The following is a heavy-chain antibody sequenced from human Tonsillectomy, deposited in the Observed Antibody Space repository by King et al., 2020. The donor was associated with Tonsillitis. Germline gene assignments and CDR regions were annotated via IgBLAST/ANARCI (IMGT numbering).Heavy chain of an antibody. CDR1: GGTFSSYA. Sequence: QVQLVESGAEVKKPGSSVKVSCKASGGTFSSYAISWVRQAPGQGLEWMGGIIPIFGTANYAQNFQGRVTITADESTRTVYMELSSLRSEDTAVYYCARGRNYGVNSGAFDFWGQGTMVTVSS. D-gene: IGHD4-23*01. CDR3: ARGRNYGVNSGAFDF. CDR2: IIPIFGTA. V-gene: IGHV1-69*01. J-gene: IGHJ3*01.